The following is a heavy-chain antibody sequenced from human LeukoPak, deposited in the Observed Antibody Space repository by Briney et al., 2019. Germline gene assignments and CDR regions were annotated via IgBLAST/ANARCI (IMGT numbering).Heavy chain of an antibody. J-gene: IGHJ6*02. CDR1: GLSPSSIW. Sequence: GRCMRPACVVDGLSPSSIWMRWDRQADGKGMGWVAKIKQEGSEKYYVDSVKGRFTISRDNAKNSLYLQMNSLRAEDTAMYYCAREKSYYDILTRYYYYYYGMDVWGQGTTVTVSS. CDR3: AREKSYYDILTRYYYYYYGMDV. CDR2: IKQEGSEK. D-gene: IGHD3-9*01. V-gene: IGHV3-7*01.